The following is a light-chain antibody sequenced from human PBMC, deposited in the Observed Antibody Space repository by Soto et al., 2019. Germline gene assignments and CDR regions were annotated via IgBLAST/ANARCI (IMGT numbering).Light chain of an antibody. Sequence: DIQMTQSPSSLSASVGDVVAITYRSSERVGSSLSWFQQKPGKAPKLLIYTTSKLQSGVPSRFSGSGYATDFTLTISGLQPEDFAIYYCQQTFVIPQTFGQGTKV. CDR3: QQTFVIPQT. CDR1: ERVGSS. V-gene: IGKV1-39*01. CDR2: TTS. J-gene: IGKJ1*01.